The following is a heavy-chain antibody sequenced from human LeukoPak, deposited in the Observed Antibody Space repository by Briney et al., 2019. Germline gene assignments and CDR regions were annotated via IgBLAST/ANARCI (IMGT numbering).Heavy chain of an antibody. Sequence: PSETLSLTCTVSGGSISSSSYYWGWIRQSPGKGLEWIGSMYYRGSTYYNPSLKSRVTISIDTSKNQFSLKLSSVTAADTAVYYCARQLFGVVVLDYWAQGTLVTVSS. J-gene: IGHJ4*02. CDR1: GGSISSSSYY. CDR2: MYYRGST. D-gene: IGHD3-3*01. CDR3: ARQLFGVVVLDY. V-gene: IGHV4-39*01.